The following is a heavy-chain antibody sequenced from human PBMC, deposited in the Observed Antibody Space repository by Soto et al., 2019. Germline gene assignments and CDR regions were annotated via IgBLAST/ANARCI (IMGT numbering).Heavy chain of an antibody. CDR3: ARVPILPTYDFSCGEHASTI. CDR2: INPSGGST. V-gene: IGHV1-46*03. Sequence: GASVKVSCKASGYTFTSYYMHWVRQAPGQGLEWMGIINPSGGSTSYAQKFQGRVTMTRDTSTSTVYMELSSLRSEDTAVYYCARVPILPTYDFSCGEHASTIWGKAPMV. CDR1: GYTFTSYY. D-gene: IGHD3-3*01. J-gene: IGHJ3*02.